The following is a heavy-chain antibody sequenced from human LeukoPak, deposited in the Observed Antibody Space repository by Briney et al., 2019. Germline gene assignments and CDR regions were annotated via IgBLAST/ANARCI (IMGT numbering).Heavy chain of an antibody. CDR1: GGSISSSSW. CDR3: ARDQGGVAGSFDY. CDR2: IYHSGST. Sequence: PSGTLSLTCAVSGGSISSSSWWSWVRQPPGKGLEWIGEIYHSGSTNYNPSLKSRVTISVDKSKNQFSLKLSSVTAADTAVYYCARDQGGVAGSFDYWGQGTLVTVSS. J-gene: IGHJ4*02. D-gene: IGHD6-19*01. V-gene: IGHV4-4*02.